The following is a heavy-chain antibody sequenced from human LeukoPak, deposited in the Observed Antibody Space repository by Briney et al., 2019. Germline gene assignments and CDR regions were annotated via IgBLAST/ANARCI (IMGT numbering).Heavy chain of an antibody. Sequence: GGSLRLSCAASGFIFSNYAMSWVRQAPGKGPEWVSAVNGSGDTTYYADSVKGRFTISRDNSKNTMYLEMNSLRAEDTAVYYCAKDLRAVTGRGPFDYWGQGTTVTVSS. CDR1: GFIFSNYA. CDR2: VNGSGDTT. CDR3: AKDLRAVTGRGPFDY. D-gene: IGHD6-19*01. V-gene: IGHV3-23*01. J-gene: IGHJ4*03.